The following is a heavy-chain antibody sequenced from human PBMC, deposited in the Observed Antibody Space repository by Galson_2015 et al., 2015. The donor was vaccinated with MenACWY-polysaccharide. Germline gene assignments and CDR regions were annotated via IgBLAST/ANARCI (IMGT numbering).Heavy chain of an antibody. CDR3: TKASANYCRGSSCHVNWVDP. D-gene: IGHD2-2*01. CDR2: INADGSAT. J-gene: IGHJ5*02. CDR1: GFSLSTYW. Sequence: SLRLSCAASGFSLSTYWMHWVRHAPGKGLVWVSRINADGSATDYADSVRGRFTISRDNAKNTLYLEMNSLRAEDTAVYYCTKASANYCRGSSCHVNWVDPWGQGTLVTVSS. V-gene: IGHV3-74*01.